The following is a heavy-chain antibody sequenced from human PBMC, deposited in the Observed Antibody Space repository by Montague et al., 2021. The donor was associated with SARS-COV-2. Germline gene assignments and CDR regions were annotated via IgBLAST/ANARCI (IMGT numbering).Heavy chain of an antibody. D-gene: IGHD6-19*01. CDR1: GFIFGDYW. J-gene: IGHJ4*02. Sequence: SLRLSCAASGFIFGDYWMSWVRQAPGKGLEWVANIKLDGSEEYFMDSVKGRFTISRDNSKNTLYLQMNSLRAEDTAVYYCAREALMFGTSGWSLDDWGQGTLVTVSS. CDR2: IKLDGSEE. V-gene: IGHV3-7*01. CDR3: AREALMFGTSGWSLDD.